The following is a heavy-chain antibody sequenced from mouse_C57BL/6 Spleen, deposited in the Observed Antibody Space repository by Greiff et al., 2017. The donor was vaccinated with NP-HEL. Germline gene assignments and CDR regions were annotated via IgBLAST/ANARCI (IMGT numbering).Heavy chain of an antibody. CDR1: GYAFSSSW. CDR2: IYPGDGDT. Sequence: QVQLQQSGPELVKPGASVKISCKASGYAFSSSWMNWVKQRPGKGLEWIGRIYPGDGDTNYNGKFKGKATLTADKSSSTAYMQLSSLTSEDSAVYFGARDGYSNYCFDSWGQGTTLTVSS. CDR3: ARDGYSNYCFDS. V-gene: IGHV1-82*01. J-gene: IGHJ2*01. D-gene: IGHD2-5*01.